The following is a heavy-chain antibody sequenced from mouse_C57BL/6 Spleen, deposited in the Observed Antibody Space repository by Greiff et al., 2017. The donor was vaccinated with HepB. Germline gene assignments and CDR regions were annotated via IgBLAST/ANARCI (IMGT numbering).Heavy chain of an antibody. CDR1: GFTFSDYG. CDR2: ISNLAYSI. CDR3: ARRLLLGYFDV. J-gene: IGHJ1*03. Sequence: EVKLMESGGGLVQPGGSLKLSCAASGFTFSDYGMAWVRQAPRKGPEWVAFISNLAYSIYYADTVTGRFTISRENAKNTLYLEMSSLRSEDTAMYYCARRLLLGYFDVWGTGTTVTVSS. V-gene: IGHV5-15*01. D-gene: IGHD1-1*01.